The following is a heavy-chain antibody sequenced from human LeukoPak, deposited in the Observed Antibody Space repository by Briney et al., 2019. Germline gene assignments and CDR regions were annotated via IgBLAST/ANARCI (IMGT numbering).Heavy chain of an antibody. D-gene: IGHD4-17*01. CDR2: MNPNSGNT. Sequence: ASVKVSCKASGYTFTSYDINWERQATGQGLEWMGWMNPNSGNTGYAQKFQGRVTMTRNTSISTAYMELSSLRSEDTAVYYCATTYGDDRVTFDYWGQGTLVTVSS. J-gene: IGHJ4*02. CDR1: GYTFTSYD. CDR3: ATTYGDDRVTFDY. V-gene: IGHV1-8*01.